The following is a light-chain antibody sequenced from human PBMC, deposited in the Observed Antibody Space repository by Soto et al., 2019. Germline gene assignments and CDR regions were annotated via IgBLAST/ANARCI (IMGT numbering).Light chain of an antibody. J-gene: IGKJ1*01. CDR3: QQYYSTPRT. Sequence: DIVMTQSPDSLAVSLGERATINCKSSQSVLYSSNNKNYLAWYQQKPGQPPKLLIYWASTRESGVPDRFSGSGSGTDFTLTISSLQAEDVVVYYCQQYYSTPRTFGQGTKVXIK. CDR1: QSVLYSSNNKNY. V-gene: IGKV4-1*01. CDR2: WAS.